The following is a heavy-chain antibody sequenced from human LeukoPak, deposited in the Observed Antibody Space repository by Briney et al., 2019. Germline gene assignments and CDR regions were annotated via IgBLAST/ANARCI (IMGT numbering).Heavy chain of an antibody. CDR1: VFNNADYG. D-gene: IGHD2-15*01. V-gene: IGHV3-20*04. CDR3: ARDLSATWYSLAY. CDR2: IDWSGEAS. J-gene: IGHJ4*02. Sequence: GGSLRLSCVGAVFNNADYGMSWVRQAPGKGLEWVSGIDWSGEASEYADSVKGRFTISRDNAKNSLYLQMNTLRPEDTGLYYCARDLSATWYSLAYWGQGTLVTVSS.